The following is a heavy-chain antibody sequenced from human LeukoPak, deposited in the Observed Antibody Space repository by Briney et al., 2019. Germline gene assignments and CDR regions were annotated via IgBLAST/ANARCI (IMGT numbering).Heavy chain of an antibody. J-gene: IGHJ5*02. CDR3: AREEIRPPYGSGSYYTA. Sequence: ASVKVSSMASGYTFTSYGISWVRQAPGQGGEWMGWISAYNGNTNYAQKLQGRVTMTTDTSTSTAYMELRSLRSDDTAVYYCAREEIRPPYGSGSYYTAWGQGTLVTVSS. CDR2: ISAYNGNT. CDR1: GYTFTSYG. D-gene: IGHD3-10*01. V-gene: IGHV1-18*01.